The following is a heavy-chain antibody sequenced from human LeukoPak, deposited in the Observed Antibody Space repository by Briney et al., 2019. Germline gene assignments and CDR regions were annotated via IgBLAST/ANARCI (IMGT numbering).Heavy chain of an antibody. CDR1: GGSISSYY. D-gene: IGHD5-18*01. CDR3: ARREAMGAIFDY. V-gene: IGHV4-59*08. Sequence: SETLSLTCTVSGGSISSYYWSWIRQPPGKGLEWIGYIYYSGSTNYNPSLKSRVTISVDTSKNQFSLKLSSVTAADTAVYYCARREAMGAIFDYWGQGTLVTVSS. CDR2: IYYSGST. J-gene: IGHJ4*02.